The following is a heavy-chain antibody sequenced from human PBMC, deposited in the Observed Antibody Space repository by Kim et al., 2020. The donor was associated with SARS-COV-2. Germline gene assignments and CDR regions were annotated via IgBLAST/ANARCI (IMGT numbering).Heavy chain of an antibody. V-gene: IGHV3-7*03. CDR3: ARAGYCSSTSCYTPKWFDP. D-gene: IGHD2-2*02. CDR2: IKQDGSEK. CDR1: GFTFSSYW. J-gene: IGHJ5*02. Sequence: GGSLRLSCAASGFTFSSYWMSWVRQAPGKGLEWVANIKQDGSEKYYVDSVKGRFTISRDNAKNSLYLQMNSLRAEDTAVYYCARAGYCSSTSCYTPKWFDPWGQGTLVTVSS.